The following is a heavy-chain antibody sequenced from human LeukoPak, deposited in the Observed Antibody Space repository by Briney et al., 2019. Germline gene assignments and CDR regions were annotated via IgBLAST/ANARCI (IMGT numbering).Heavy chain of an antibody. V-gene: IGHV3-74*01. CDR1: GFTFSGHW. CDR3: ARARWYSSDY. Sequence: GGSLRLSCAVSGFTFSGHWMFWVRQAPGKGLVWVSSTNSDGSSTGYTDSVKGRFTVSRDNSKSTLYLQMNSLRAEDTGVYYCARARWYSSDYWGQGTLVTVSS. J-gene: IGHJ4*02. CDR2: TNSDGSST. D-gene: IGHD5-24*01.